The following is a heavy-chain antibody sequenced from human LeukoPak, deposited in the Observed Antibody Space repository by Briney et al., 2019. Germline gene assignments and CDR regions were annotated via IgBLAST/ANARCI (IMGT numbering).Heavy chain of an antibody. CDR1: GGSISSYY. Sequence: SETLTLTCTVSGGSISSYYWSWIRQPPGKGLEWIGYIYYSGSTNYNPSLKNRVTISVDTSKNQFSLKLSTVTGADKAVYYCARLSDYYGSGSFENTFDPWGQGTLVTVSS. V-gene: IGHV4-59*08. D-gene: IGHD3-10*01. J-gene: IGHJ5*02. CDR3: ARLSDYYGSGSFENTFDP. CDR2: IYYSGST.